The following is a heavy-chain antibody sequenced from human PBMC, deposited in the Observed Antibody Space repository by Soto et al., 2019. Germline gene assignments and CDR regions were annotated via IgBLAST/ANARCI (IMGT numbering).Heavy chain of an antibody. J-gene: IGHJ6*02. CDR1: GGTFSSYA. CDR2: IIPIFGTA. D-gene: IGHD3-3*01. V-gene: IGHV1-69*13. CDR3: ARDWDFWSGYPPYPRGQYYYYGMDV. Sequence: GASVKVSCKASGGTFSSYAISWVRQAPGQGLEWMGGIIPIFGTANYAQKFQGRVTITADESTSTAYMELSSLRSEDTAVYYCARDWDFWSGYPPYPRGQYYYYGMDVWGQGTTVTVSS.